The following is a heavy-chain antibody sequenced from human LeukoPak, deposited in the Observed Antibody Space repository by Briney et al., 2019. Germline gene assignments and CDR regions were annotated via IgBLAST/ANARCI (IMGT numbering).Heavy chain of an antibody. CDR2: INSDGGST. CDR1: GFTFSSYW. CDR3: ARRIQGMAPYYFDY. V-gene: IGHV3-74*01. Sequence: GGSLRLSCTAPGFTFSSYWMHWVRQAPGKGLVWVSRINSDGGSTSYADSVKGRFTISRDNAKNTLYLQMNSLRAEDTAVYYCARRIQGMAPYYFDYWGQGTLGTVSS. J-gene: IGHJ4*02. D-gene: IGHD5-24*01.